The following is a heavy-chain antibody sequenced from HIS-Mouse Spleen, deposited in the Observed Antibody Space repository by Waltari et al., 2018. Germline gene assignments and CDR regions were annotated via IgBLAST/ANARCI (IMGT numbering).Heavy chain of an antibody. Sequence: QLQLQESGPGLVKPSETLSLTCTVPGGSISSSSYYWGWIRQPPGRGLEWVGRGYYSGATSDNPSRKRRVSISVDTSRDQCSRKLSSVTAADTAVYYCAREIPYSSSWYDWYFDLWGRGTLVTVSS. CDR2: GYYSGAT. J-gene: IGHJ2*01. V-gene: IGHV4-39*07. D-gene: IGHD6-13*01. CDR3: AREIPYSSSWYDWYFDL. CDR1: GGSISSSSYY.